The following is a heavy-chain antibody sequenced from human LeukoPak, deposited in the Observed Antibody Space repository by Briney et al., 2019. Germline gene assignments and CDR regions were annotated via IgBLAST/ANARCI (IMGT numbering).Heavy chain of an antibody. CDR3: AKDQAECYYYFYYLDV. Sequence: GGSLRLSCAASGFTFSNYGIHWVRQAPGKGLEWVAFIRYNGFNEYYADSVKGRFTISRDNSKNTLYLQMHSLRVEHTAVYYCAKDQAECYYYFYYLDVWGKGTTVTVSS. J-gene: IGHJ6*03. D-gene: IGHD3-3*01. V-gene: IGHV3-30*02. CDR1: GFTFSNYG. CDR2: IRYNGFNE.